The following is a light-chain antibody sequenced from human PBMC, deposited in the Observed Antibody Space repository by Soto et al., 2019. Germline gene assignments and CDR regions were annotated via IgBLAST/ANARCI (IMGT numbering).Light chain of an antibody. V-gene: IGKV1-5*03. CDR3: QQYNAYPWT. J-gene: IGKJ1*01. CDR2: KAS. Sequence: DIQMTQSPSTQSASVGDRVTITCRASQSISSWLAWYQQKPGKAPKLLIYKASTLESGVPSNFSGSGSGAEFTLTISSLQPEDFATYYCQQYNAYPWTFGQGTKVDIK. CDR1: QSISSW.